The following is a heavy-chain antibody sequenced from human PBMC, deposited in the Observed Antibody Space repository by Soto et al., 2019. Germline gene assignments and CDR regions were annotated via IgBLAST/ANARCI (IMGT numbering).Heavy chain of an antibody. CDR1: GFTFSSYG. V-gene: IGHV3-30*18. CDR3: AKAPLRDGYNYDGYFDY. J-gene: IGHJ4*02. Sequence: QVQLVESGGGVVQPGRSLRLSCAASGFTFSSYGMHWVRQAPGKGLEWVAVISYDGSNKYYADSVKGRFTISRDNSKNTLYLQMNSLRAKDTAVYYCAKAPLRDGYNYDGYFDYWGQGTLVTVSS. CDR2: ISYDGSNK. D-gene: IGHD5-12*01.